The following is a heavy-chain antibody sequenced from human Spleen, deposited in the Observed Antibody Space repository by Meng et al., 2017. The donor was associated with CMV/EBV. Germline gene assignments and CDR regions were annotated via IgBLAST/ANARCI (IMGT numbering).Heavy chain of an antibody. Sequence: ASVKVSCKASGYTFNGYYIHWVRQAPGQGLEWMGWINPKSGGTKYAQKFQDRVTMTRDTSINTAYMGLSSLTSDDTAVYYCARSLRFSPMGPWGQGTLVTVSS. D-gene: IGHD3-3*01. CDR1: GYTFNGYY. V-gene: IGHV1-2*02. CDR2: INPKSGGT. CDR3: ARSLRFSPMGP. J-gene: IGHJ5*02.